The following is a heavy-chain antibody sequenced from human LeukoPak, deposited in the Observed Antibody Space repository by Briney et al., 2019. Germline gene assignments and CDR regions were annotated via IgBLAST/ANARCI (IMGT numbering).Heavy chain of an antibody. D-gene: IGHD2-2*01. Sequence: GGSLRLSCAASTLNFSDRGMDWVRQAPGRGLEWVSTINPSGGRTFYADSVRGWFTISSDNSRNTVFLQLSSLRVEDTAIYYCAIDQPHAASWFDPWGQGTLVTVSS. J-gene: IGHJ5*02. CDR3: AIDQPHAASWFDP. CDR2: INPSGGRT. V-gene: IGHV3-23*01. CDR1: TLNFSDRG.